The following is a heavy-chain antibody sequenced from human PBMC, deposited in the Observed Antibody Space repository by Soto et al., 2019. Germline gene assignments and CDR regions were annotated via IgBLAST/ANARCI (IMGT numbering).Heavy chain of an antibody. CDR2: IYYSGST. CDR3: ARVYCSGGSCYEDY. J-gene: IGHJ4*02. CDR1: GGSISSYY. V-gene: IGHV4-59*01. D-gene: IGHD2-15*01. Sequence: PSETLSLTCTVSGGSISSYYWSWIRQPPGKGLEWIGYIYYSGSTNYNPSLKSRVTMSVDTSKNQFSLKLSSVTAADTAVYYCARVYCSGGSCYEDYWGQGTLVTVSS.